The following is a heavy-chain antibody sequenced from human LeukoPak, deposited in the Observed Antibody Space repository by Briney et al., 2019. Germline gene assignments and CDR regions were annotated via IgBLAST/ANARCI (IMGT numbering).Heavy chain of an antibody. V-gene: IGHV1-2*02. CDR3: ARGAPYDFWSGYYVRDDWFDP. D-gene: IGHD3-3*01. CDR2: INPNSGGT. CDR1: GYTFTGYY. J-gene: IGHJ5*02. Sequence: GASVKVSCKAPGYTFTGYYMHWVRQAPGQGLEWMGWINPNSGGTNYAQKFQGRVTMTRDTSISTAYMELSRLRSDDTAVYYCARGAPYDFWSGYYVRDDWFDPWGQGTLVTVSS.